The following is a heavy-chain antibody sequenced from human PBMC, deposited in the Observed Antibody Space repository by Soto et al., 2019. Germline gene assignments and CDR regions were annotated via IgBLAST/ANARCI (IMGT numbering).Heavy chain of an antibody. J-gene: IGHJ6*03. D-gene: IGHD3-10*02. CDR3: TRGSFGALNVLAYMDV. V-gene: IGHV3-13*05. CDR2: IGFAGDP. Sequence: EVQLVESGGGLVQPGGSLRLSCAASGFTFSNYDMHGVRQAAGKGLEWVSAIGFAGDPFYTDSVKGRFTISREDAKSCLFLQMNNLRGGDTAVYFCTRGSFGALNVLAYMDVWGSGTTVAVAS. CDR1: GFTFSNYD.